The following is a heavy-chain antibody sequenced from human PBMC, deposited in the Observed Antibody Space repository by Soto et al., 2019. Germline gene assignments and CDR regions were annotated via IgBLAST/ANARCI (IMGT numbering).Heavy chain of an antibody. V-gene: IGHV4-4*02. D-gene: IGHD3-10*01. CDR1: GGSISSSNW. CDR3: AREYYGSGSSLDY. J-gene: IGHJ4*02. Sequence: SETLSLTCAVSGGSISSSNWWSWVRQPPGKGLEWIGEIYHSGSTNYNPSLKSRVTISVDKSKNQFSLKLSSVTAADTAVYYCAREYYGSGSSLDYWGQGTLVTVSS. CDR2: IYHSGST.